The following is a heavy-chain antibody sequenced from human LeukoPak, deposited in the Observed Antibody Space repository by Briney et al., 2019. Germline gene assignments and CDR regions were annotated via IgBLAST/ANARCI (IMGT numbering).Heavy chain of an antibody. Sequence: PSETLSLTCTVPGGSISSSSYYWGWIRQPPGKGLEWIGSIYYSGSTYYNPSLKSRVTMSVDTSKNQFSLKLSSVTAADTAVYYCARVDYYYYYMDVWGKGTTVTVSS. J-gene: IGHJ6*03. CDR3: ARVDYYYYYMDV. CDR1: GGSISSSSYY. V-gene: IGHV4-39*07. CDR2: IYYSGST.